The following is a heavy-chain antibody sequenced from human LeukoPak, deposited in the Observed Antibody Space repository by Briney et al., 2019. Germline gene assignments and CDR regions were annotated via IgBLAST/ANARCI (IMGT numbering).Heavy chain of an antibody. CDR1: GFTFSSYG. CDR3: ARDGIATVFDAFDI. Sequence: HPGGSLRLSCAASGFTFSSYGMHWVRQAPGKGLEWVAVIWYDGSNKYYADSVKGRFTISRDNSKNTLYLQMNSLRAEDTAVYYCARDGIATVFDAFDIWGQGTMVTVSS. J-gene: IGHJ3*02. V-gene: IGHV3-33*08. D-gene: IGHD4-17*01. CDR2: IWYDGSNK.